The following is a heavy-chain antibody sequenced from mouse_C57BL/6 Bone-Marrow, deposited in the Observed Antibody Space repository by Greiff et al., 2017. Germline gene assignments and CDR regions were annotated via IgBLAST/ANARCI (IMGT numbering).Heavy chain of an antibody. V-gene: IGHV5-4*01. Sequence: EVKVEESGGGLVKPGGSLKFSCAASGFTFSSYAMSWVRQTPEKRLEWVATISDGGSYTYYPDNVQGRFTISRDNAKNNLYLQMSHLKSEDTAMYYCARDGRQLRLLFAYWGQGTLVTVAA. D-gene: IGHD3-2*02. CDR2: ISDGGSYT. J-gene: IGHJ3*01. CDR1: GFTFSSYA. CDR3: ARDGRQLRLLFAY.